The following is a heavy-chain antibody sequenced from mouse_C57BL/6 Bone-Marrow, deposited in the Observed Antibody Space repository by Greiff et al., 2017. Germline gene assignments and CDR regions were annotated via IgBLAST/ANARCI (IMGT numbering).Heavy chain of an antibody. J-gene: IGHJ3*01. V-gene: IGHV1-80*01. CDR3: ARSGDGYYGWFAY. D-gene: IGHD2-3*01. CDR2: IYPGDGDT. Sequence: VQLVESGAELVKPGASVKISCKASGYAFSSYWMNWVKQRPGKGLEWIGQIYPGDGDTNYNGKFKGKATLTADKSSSTAYMQLSSLTSEDSAVYFCARSGDGYYGWFAYWGQGTLVTVSA. CDR1: GYAFSSYW.